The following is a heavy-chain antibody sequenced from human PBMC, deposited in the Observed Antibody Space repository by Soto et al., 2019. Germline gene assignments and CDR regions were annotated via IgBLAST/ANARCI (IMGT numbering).Heavy chain of an antibody. CDR3: ARYVTGQYGFDN. V-gene: IGHV2-5*02. Sequence: QITLKESGPTLVKPTQTLTLTCTFSGFSLSTRGVGVGWIRQPPGKALEWLALIYWDDDTRYSPSLQNRLTITKDTSENPVVLTMTNMDPVDTATYYCARYVTGQYGFDNWGQGILVTVSS. J-gene: IGHJ4*02. CDR2: IYWDDDT. D-gene: IGHD2-2*01. CDR1: GFSLSTRGVG.